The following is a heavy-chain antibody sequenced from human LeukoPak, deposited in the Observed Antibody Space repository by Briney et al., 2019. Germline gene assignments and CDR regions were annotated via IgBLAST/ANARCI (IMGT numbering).Heavy chain of an antibody. CDR1: GYTLNGYY. Sequence: GASGKVSCKASGYTLNGYYIHWVRQAPGQGLEWMGWSNPNSGCADYAQKFQGRVTMTRDTSISTAYMELSKLSSDDTAVYYCARVAAAVNQWFDPWGQGTLVTVSS. CDR2: SNPNSGCA. J-gene: IGHJ5*02. CDR3: ARVAAAVNQWFDP. D-gene: IGHD6-13*01. V-gene: IGHV1-2*02.